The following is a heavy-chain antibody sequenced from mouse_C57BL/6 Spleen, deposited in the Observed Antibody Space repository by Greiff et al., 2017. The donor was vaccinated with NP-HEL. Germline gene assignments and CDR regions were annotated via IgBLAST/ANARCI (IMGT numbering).Heavy chain of an antibody. V-gene: IGHV1-50*01. D-gene: IGHD1-1*01. CDR3: ATPDGSSSLDAMAY. Sequence: QVQLQQPGAELVKPGASVKLSCKASGYTFTSYWMQWVKQRPGQGLEWIGKIDPSGSYTNYNQNVKGKVTLSVDTASSTAYMQLSSLTSEDSAVYYCATPDGSSSLDAMAYWGQGTSVTVSA. CDR2: IDPSGSYT. J-gene: IGHJ4*01. CDR1: GYTFTSYW.